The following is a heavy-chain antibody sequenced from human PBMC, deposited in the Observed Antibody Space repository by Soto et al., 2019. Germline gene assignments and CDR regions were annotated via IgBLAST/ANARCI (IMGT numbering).Heavy chain of an antibody. D-gene: IGHD6-13*01. CDR2: IRSKAYGGTT. Sequence: SLRLSCTASGFTFGDYAMSWFRQAPGKGLEWVGFIRSKAYGGTTEYAASVKGRFTISRDDSKSIAYLQMNSLKTEDTAVYYCTRDGAHSSSWYHTYYYYYMDVWGKGTTVTVSS. J-gene: IGHJ6*03. V-gene: IGHV3-49*03. CDR3: TRDGAHSSSWYHTYYYYYMDV. CDR1: GFTFGDYA.